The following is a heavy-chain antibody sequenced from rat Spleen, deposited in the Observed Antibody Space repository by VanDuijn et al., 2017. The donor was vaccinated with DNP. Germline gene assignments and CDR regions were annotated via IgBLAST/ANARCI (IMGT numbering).Heavy chain of an antibody. CDR3: ATSPGPNWFAY. J-gene: IGHJ3*01. V-gene: IGHV5S13*01. CDR2: ISTSGSRT. D-gene: IGHD1-4*01. Sequence: EVQLVESGGGFVQPGRSLKLSCVASGFTFTNYGMAWVRQAPKKGLEWVATISTSGSRTYYPDSVKGRFTISRDNAERTLYLQMDSLRSEDTATYYCATSPGPNWFAYWGQGTLVTVSS. CDR1: GFTFTNYG.